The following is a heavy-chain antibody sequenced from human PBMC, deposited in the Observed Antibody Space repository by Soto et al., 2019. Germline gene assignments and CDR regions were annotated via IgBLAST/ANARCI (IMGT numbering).Heavy chain of an antibody. V-gene: IGHV4-59*08. Sequence: SVTLALTWCVSWGSISSYYRHCLLQPPWKGLAWTAYMYYGGRTNYNPSLKSPVTISVDTSKMQVSLKLSSVTAADTAVYFCARGTPSPLIVRSSRGPWFDPWGQGTLVPIS. CDR2: MYYGGRT. CDR3: ARGTPSPLIVRSSRGPWFDP. J-gene: IGHJ5*02. D-gene: IGHD2-15*01. CDR1: WGSISSYY.